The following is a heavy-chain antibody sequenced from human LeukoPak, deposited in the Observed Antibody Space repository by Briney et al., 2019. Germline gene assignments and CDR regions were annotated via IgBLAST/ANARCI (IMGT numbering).Heavy chain of an antibody. CDR1: GGSFSGYY. D-gene: IGHD4-17*01. CDR3: ATGGHYGSSWFDP. Sequence: SETLSLTCAVYGGSFSGYYWSWIRQPPGKGLEWIGEINHSGSTNYNPSLKSRVTISVDTSKNQFSLKLSSVTAADTAVYYCATGGHYGSSWFDPWGQGTLVTVSS. J-gene: IGHJ5*02. CDR2: INHSGST. V-gene: IGHV4-34*01.